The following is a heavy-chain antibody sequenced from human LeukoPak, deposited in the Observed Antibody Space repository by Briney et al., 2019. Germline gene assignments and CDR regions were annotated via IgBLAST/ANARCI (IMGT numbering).Heavy chain of an antibody. J-gene: IGHJ4*02. CDR2: ISYDGSNK. V-gene: IGHV3-30*18. CDR3: AKDGGWWELLGGFLDY. Sequence: GGSLRLSCAASGFTFSSYGMHWVRQAPGKGLEWVAVISYDGSNKYYADSVKGRFTISRDNSKNTLYLQMNSLRAEDTAVYYCAKDGGWWELLGGFLDYWRQGTLVTVSS. CDR1: GFTFSSYG. D-gene: IGHD1-26*01.